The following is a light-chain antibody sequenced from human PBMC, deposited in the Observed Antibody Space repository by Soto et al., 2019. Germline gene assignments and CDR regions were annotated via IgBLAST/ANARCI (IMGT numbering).Light chain of an antibody. V-gene: IGKV3-15*01. CDR1: QSVRSW. CDR2: GAS. Sequence: MTQSPSTLSASVGDRVAITCRASQSVRSWLAWYQQKPGQAPRLLIYGASTRATGIPARFSGSGSGTEFTLTINSLQAEDCAVYYCQQYYNWPRTFGQGTRLEI. J-gene: IGKJ5*01. CDR3: QQYYNWPRT.